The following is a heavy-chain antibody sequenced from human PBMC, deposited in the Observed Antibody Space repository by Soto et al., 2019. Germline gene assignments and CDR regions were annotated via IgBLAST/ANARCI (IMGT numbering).Heavy chain of an antibody. Sequence: QLQLQESGPGLVKPSETLSLTCTVSGGSISSSSYYWGWIRQPPGKGLEWIGSIYYSGSTYYNPSLTSRVTISVDTSKNQFSLKLSSVTAADTAVYYCARGPRLTAAPLHGMDVWGQGTTVTVSS. D-gene: IGHD6-6*01. J-gene: IGHJ6*02. CDR1: GGSISSSSYY. V-gene: IGHV4-39*01. CDR3: ARGPRLTAAPLHGMDV. CDR2: IYYSGST.